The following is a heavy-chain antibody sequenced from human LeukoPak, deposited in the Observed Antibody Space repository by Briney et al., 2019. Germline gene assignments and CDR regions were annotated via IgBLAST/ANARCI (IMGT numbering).Heavy chain of an antibody. CDR1: GGSFSGYY. V-gene: IGHV4-34*01. J-gene: IGHJ4*02. CDR3: ARGPGDEVVAASDY. D-gene: IGHD2-15*01. CDR2: INHSGST. Sequence: SETLSLTCVVYGGSFSGYYWSWIRQPPGKGLEWIGEINHSGSTNYNPSLKSRVTISVDTSKNQFSLKLSSVTAADTAVYYCARGPGDEVVAASDYWGQGTPVTVSA.